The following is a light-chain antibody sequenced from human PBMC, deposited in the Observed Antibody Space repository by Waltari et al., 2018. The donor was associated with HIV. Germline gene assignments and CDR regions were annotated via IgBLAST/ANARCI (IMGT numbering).Light chain of an antibody. CDR2: DDS. J-gene: IGLJ1*01. V-gene: IGLV3-21*02. Sequence: VLTQAPSASVATGQTATISCAGDRVGHYGVQWYQQKPGQPPVLIIYDDSDRPSGIPERFSGSKSGKTATLTVSRVEAGDEADYYCQLWDSSTDDCVFGTGTKVTVL. CDR3: QLWDSSTDDCV. CDR1: RVGHYG.